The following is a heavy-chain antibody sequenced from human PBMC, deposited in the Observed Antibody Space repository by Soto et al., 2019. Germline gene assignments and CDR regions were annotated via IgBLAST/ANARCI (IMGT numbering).Heavy chain of an antibody. CDR2: INPSGGST. CDR1: GYTFTSYY. V-gene: IGHV1-46*01. D-gene: IGHD5-18*01. J-gene: IGHJ4*02. Sequence: ASVKVSCKASGYTFTSYYMHWVRQAPGQGLEWMGIINPSGGSTSYAQKFQGRVTMTRDTSTSTVYMELSSLRSEDTAVYYCARDSTGKPDTAMAAGYWGQGTLVTVSS. CDR3: ARDSTGKPDTAMAAGY.